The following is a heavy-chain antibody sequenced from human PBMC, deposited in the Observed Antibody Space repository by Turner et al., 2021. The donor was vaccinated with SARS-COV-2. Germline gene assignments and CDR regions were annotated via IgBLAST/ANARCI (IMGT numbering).Heavy chain of an antibody. V-gene: IGHV3-30*18. CDR2: ISYHGSNK. CDR3: AKDHVTVAAYFDY. J-gene: IGHJ4*02. D-gene: IGHD6-19*01. CDR1: GFTFSTYG. Sequence: QVQLVESGGGVVQPGRSLRLSCGASGFTFSTYGMHWVRQAPVKGLDWVAVISYHGSNKYYADSVKGRFTISRDNSKNTLYLQMNSLRAEDTAVYYCAKDHVTVAAYFDYWGQGTLVTVSS.